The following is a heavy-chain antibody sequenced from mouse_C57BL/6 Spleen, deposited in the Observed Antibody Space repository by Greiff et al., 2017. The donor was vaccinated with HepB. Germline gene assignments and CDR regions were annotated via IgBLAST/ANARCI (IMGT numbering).Heavy chain of an antibody. V-gene: IGHV1-82*01. CDR2: IYPGDGDT. D-gene: IGHD4-1*01. Sequence: VQVVESGPELVKPGASVKISCKASGYAFSSSWMNWVKQRPGKGLEWIGRIYPGDGDTNYNGKFKGKATLTADKSSSTAYMQLSSLTSEDSAVYFCARSGGLDYWGQGTTLTVSS. J-gene: IGHJ2*01. CDR1: GYAFSSSW. CDR3: ARSGGLDY.